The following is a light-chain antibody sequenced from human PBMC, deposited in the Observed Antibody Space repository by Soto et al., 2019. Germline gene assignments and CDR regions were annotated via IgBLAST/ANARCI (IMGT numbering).Light chain of an antibody. J-gene: IGKJ1*01. CDR1: QSLVYGDGNTY. V-gene: IGKV2-30*01. CDR3: MRGTQGLQT. Sequence: AVMTQSPLFLSVTLGQPASISCRASQSLVYGDGNTYLTWYQQRPGQSPRRLIYKVSNRDSGVPDRFSGRGSDTDFTLKISRVEPEDVGLYYCMRGTQGLQTFDQGIKGDIK. CDR2: KVS.